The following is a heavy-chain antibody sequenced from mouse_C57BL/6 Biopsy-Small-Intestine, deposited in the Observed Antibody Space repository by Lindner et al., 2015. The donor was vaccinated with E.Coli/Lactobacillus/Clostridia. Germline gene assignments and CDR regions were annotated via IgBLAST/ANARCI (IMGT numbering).Heavy chain of an antibody. V-gene: IGHV1-53*01. CDR3: ARARSTSSWYGSTYALDV. Sequence: SVKVSCKASGYTFTGYYMHWVRQAPGQGLEWLGRINLNSGGTNYALKFQGRVTMTRDTSISTAYMELSSLRSDDTAVYYCARARSTSSWYGSTYALDVWGQGTTVTVSS. CDR1: GYTFTGYY. CDR2: INLNSGGT. D-gene: IGHD1-2*01. J-gene: IGHJ1*01.